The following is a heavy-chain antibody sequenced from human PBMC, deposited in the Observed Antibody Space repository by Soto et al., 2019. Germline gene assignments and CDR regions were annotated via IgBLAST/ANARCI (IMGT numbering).Heavy chain of an antibody. J-gene: IGHJ4*02. CDR2: SSGSGGST. D-gene: IGHD2-2*01. V-gene: IGHV3-23*01. Sequence: EVQLLESGGGLEQPGGSLRLSCVGSGHTFHNYAMTWVRQAPGKGLEWVSGSSGSGGSTYYADSVRGRFTISRDDSKNTLYLQINSLRAEDTAVYYCAKLSRGIGVVPAALNWGQGTLVTVSS. CDR3: AKLSRGIGVVPAALN. CDR1: GHTFHNYA.